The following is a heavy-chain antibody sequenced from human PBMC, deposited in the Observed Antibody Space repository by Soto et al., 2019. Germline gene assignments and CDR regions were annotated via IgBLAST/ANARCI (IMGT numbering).Heavy chain of an antibody. CDR1: GFTFSSYE. D-gene: IGHD4-4*01. V-gene: IGHV3-48*03. Sequence: GGSLRLSCAASGFTFSSYEMNWVRQAPGKGLEWVSYISSSGSTIYYADSVKGRFTISRDNAKNSLYLQMNSLRAEDTAVYYCARDRLYSIWAGDLYYYYGMDVWGQGTRVTVSS. CDR3: ARDRLYSIWAGDLYYYYGMDV. CDR2: ISSSGSTI. J-gene: IGHJ6*02.